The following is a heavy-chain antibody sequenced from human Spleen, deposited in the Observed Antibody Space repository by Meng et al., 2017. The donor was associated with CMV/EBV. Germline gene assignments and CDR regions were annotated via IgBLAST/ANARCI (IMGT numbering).Heavy chain of an antibody. J-gene: IGHJ4*02. CDR2: IRYHGNSV. Sequence: GGSLRLSYAASGFPFSSYGMHWVRQAPGKGLEWVAFIRYHGNSVDYADSVKGRFTISRDNSKNTLYLQMNSLRTDDTALYYCAKDAYSSGWYVFGHWGQGTLVTVSS. V-gene: IGHV3-30*02. D-gene: IGHD6-19*01. CDR1: GFPFSSYG. CDR3: AKDAYSSGWYVFGH.